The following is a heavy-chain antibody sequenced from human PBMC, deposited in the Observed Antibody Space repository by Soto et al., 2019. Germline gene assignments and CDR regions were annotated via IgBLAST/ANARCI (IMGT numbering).Heavy chain of an antibody. CDR1: GFTCISSS. CDR2: ISGTSDYI. V-gene: IGHV3-21*01. D-gene: IGHD3-22*01. CDR3: ARDYDGNSRKFPDAFDL. Sequence: TGGSLRLSCAGSGFTCISSSMNWVRQAPGKELEWVSAISGTSDYIYYADSVKGRFTISRDNAKNALYLQMNDLRVEDTAVYYCARDYDGNSRKFPDAFDLWGQGTMVTVSS. J-gene: IGHJ3*01.